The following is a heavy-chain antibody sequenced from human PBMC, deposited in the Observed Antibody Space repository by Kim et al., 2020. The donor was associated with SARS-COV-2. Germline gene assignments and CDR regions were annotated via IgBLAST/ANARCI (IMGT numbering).Heavy chain of an antibody. CDR1: GGSFSGYY. J-gene: IGHJ4*02. Sequence: SETLSLTCAVYGGSFSGYYWSWIRQPPGKGLEWIGEINHSGSTNYNPSLKSRVTISVDTSKNQFSLKLSSVTAADTAVYYCARRSIYYSILIAAAGTGYFDYWGQGTLVTVSS. CDR2: INHSGST. D-gene: IGHD6-13*01. CDR3: ARRSIYYSILIAAAGTGYFDY. V-gene: IGHV4-34*01.